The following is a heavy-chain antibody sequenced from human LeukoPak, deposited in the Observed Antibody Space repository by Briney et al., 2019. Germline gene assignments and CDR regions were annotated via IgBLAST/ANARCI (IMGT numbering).Heavy chain of an antibody. J-gene: IGHJ5*02. CDR2: INHSGST. D-gene: IGHD3-10*01. CDR3: ARTHVLLWFGDLYNWFDP. Sequence: SETLSLTCAVYGGSFSGYYWSWIRQPPGKGLEWIGEINHSGSTNYNPSLKSRVTISVDTSKNQFSLKLSSVTAADTAVYYCARTHVLLWFGDLYNWFDPWGQGTLVTVSS. V-gene: IGHV4-34*01. CDR1: GGSFSGYY.